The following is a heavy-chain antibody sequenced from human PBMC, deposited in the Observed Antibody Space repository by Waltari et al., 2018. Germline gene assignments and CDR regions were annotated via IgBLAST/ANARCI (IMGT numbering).Heavy chain of an antibody. D-gene: IGHD3-22*01. J-gene: IGHJ4*02. CDR1: GSPFSGNT. V-gene: IGHV3-21*01. Sequence: EVQLVESGGGRVKPGGSLSLPCAASGSPFSGNTMNWVRKPPGKGLEWVSSISSSSSYIYYADSVKGRFTISRDNAKNSLYLQMNSLRAEDTAVYYCAREGYDSSGYSFDYWGQGTLVTVSS. CDR3: AREGYDSSGYSFDY. CDR2: ISSSSSYI.